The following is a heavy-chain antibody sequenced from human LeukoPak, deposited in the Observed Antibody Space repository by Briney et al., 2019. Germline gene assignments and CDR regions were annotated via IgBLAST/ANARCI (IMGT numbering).Heavy chain of an antibody. CDR2: ISGSGGST. CDR3: AKYIRGGYDPSDDY. J-gene: IGHJ4*02. V-gene: IGHV3-23*01. CDR1: GFTFSSYA. Sequence: GGSLRLSCAASGFTFSSYAMSWVRQAPGKGLEWVSAISGSGGSTYYADSVKGRFTISRDNSKNTLYLQMNSLRAEDTAVYYCAKYIRGGYDPSDDYWGQGTLVTVSS. D-gene: IGHD5-12*01.